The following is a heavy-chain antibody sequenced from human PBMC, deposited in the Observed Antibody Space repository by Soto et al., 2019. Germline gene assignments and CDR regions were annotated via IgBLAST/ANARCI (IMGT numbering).Heavy chain of an antibody. CDR2: INPNSGGT. CDR1: GYTFTGYY. CDR3: ARGKIAASKAPYYYYYGMDV. V-gene: IGHV1-2*02. J-gene: IGHJ6*02. D-gene: IGHD6-6*01. Sequence: ASVKVSCKASGYTFTGYYMHWVRQAPGQGLEWMGWINPNSGGTNYAQKFQGRVTMTRDTSTSTVYMELSSLRSEDTAVYYCARGKIAASKAPYYYYYGMDVWGQGTTVTVSS.